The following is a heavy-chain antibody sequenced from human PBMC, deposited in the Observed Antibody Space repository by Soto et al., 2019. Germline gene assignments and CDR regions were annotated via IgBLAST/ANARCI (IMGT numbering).Heavy chain of an antibody. V-gene: IGHV3-74*01. D-gene: IGHD3-3*01. CDR1: GFTFSDSW. J-gene: IGHJ6*02. CDR2: INGDGSRT. CDR3: ARDPRFLEYNNLAPRSYGMDV. Sequence: HPGGSLRLSCAASGFTFSDSWMHWVRQVPGTGLVWIARINGDGSRTTYADPVKGRFTISRDNANNTLHLQLSSLRAEDTGVYYCARDPRFLEYNNLAPRSYGMDVWGQGTTVTVSS.